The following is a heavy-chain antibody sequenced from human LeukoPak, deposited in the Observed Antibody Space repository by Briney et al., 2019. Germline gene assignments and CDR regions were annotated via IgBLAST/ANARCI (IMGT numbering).Heavy chain of an antibody. CDR2: IYYSGST. D-gene: IGHD1-26*01. V-gene: IGHV4-31*03. CDR1: GGSISSGGYY. CDR3: ARGVHRSGSYPDY. Sequence: SQTLSLTCTVSGGSISSGGYYWSWIRQHPGKGLEWIGYIYYSGSTYYNPSLKSRFTISVDTSKNQFSLKLSSVTAADTAVYYCARGVHRSGSYPDYWGQGTLVTVSS. J-gene: IGHJ4*02.